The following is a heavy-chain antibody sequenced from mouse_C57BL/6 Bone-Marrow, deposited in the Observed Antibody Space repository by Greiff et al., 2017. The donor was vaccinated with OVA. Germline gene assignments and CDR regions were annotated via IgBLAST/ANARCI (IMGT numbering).Heavy chain of an antibody. CDR3: AREDGNWFAY. D-gene: IGHD2-1*01. Sequence: VQLQQSGAELARPGASVKMSCKASGYTFTSYTMHWVKQRPGQGLEWIGYINPSSGYTKYNQTFKDKATLTADKSSSTAYMQLSSLTSEDSAVYYCAREDGNWFAYWGQGTLVTVSA. CDR1: GYTFTSYT. J-gene: IGHJ3*01. CDR2: INPSSGYT. V-gene: IGHV1-4*01.